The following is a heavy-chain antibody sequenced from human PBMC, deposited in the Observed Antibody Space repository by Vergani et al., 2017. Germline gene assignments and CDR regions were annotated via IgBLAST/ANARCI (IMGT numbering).Heavy chain of an antibody. CDR3: ARVLWSLQRDWLLYYYYYYYGMDV. Sequence: EVQLVESGGGLVKPGGSLRLSCAASGFTFSSYSMNWVRQAPGTGLEWVSSISSSSSYIYYADSVKGRFTISRDNAKNSLYLQMNSLRAEDPAVYYCARVLWSLQRDWLLYYYYYYYGMDVWGQGTTVTVSS. V-gene: IGHV3-21*01. D-gene: IGHD3-9*01. J-gene: IGHJ6*02. CDR1: GFTFSSYS. CDR2: ISSSSSYI.